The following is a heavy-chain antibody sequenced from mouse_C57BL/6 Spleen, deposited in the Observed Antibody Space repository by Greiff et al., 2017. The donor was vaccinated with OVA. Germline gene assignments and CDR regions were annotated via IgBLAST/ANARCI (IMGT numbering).Heavy chain of an antibody. D-gene: IGHD4-1*02. CDR2: IYPRSGNT. V-gene: IGHV1-81*01. J-gene: IGHJ2*01. CDR3: ATTGRGGYYFDD. Sequence: VQLQQSGAELARPGASVKLSCKASGYTFTSYGISWVKQRTGQGLEWIGEIYPRSGNTYYNEKFKGKATLTADKSSSTAYMELRSLTSEDSAVYFCATTGRGGYYFDDWGQGTTLTVSS. CDR1: GYTFTSYG.